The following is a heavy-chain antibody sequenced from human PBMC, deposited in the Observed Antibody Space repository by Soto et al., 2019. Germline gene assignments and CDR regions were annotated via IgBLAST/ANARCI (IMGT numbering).Heavy chain of an antibody. CDR1: GGSVNTDYW. V-gene: IGHV4-4*02. CDR3: ARNSYYDFWSGYQRGFDL. J-gene: IGHJ4*02. D-gene: IGHD3-3*01. Sequence: SETLSLTCAVSGGSVNTDYWWSWVRQPPGKGLERIGEVHHSGTTNYIQSLTSRLTMSVDKSGNQVSLELTSVAAADTAVYYCARNSYYDFWSGYQRGFDLWGQGTVVTVSS. CDR2: VHHSGTT.